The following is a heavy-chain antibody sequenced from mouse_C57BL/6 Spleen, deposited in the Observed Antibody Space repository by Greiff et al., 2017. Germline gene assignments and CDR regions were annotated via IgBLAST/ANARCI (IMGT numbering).Heavy chain of an antibody. V-gene: IGHV3-6*01. CDR2: LSYDGSN. D-gene: IGHD2-14*01. CDR3: ARGGYHTWFAY. Sequence: EVKLQESGPGLVKPSQSLSLTCSVTGYSITSGYYWNWIRQFPGNKLEWMGYLSYDGSNNYNPSLKNRISITRDTSKNQFFLKLNSVTTEDTATYYCARGGYHTWFAYWGQGTLVTVSA. CDR1: GYSITSGYY. J-gene: IGHJ3*01.